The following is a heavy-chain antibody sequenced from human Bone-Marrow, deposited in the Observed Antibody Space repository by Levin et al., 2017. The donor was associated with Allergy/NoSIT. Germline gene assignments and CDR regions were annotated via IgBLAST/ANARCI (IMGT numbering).Heavy chain of an antibody. CDR1: GGSISSYY. D-gene: IGHD5-18*01. J-gene: IGHJ4*02. Sequence: SETLSLTCTVSGGSISSYYWSWIRQPPGKGLEWIGYIYYSGSTNYNPSLKSRVTISVDTSKNQFSLKLSSVTAADTAVYYCARGLGYSYDPQFDYWGQGTLVTVSS. CDR2: IYYSGST. V-gene: IGHV4-59*01. CDR3: ARGLGYSYDPQFDY.